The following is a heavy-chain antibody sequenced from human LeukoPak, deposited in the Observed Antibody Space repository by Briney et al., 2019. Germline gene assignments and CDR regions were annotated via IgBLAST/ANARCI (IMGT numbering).Heavy chain of an antibody. J-gene: IGHJ4*01. V-gene: IGHV1-46*01. CDR2: INPSGGST. D-gene: IGHD4-17*01. CDR3: ARDLGGDYKGYSIDY. CDR1: GYTFTSYD. Sequence: ASVKVSCKASGYTFTSYDINWVRQATGQGLEWMGIINPSGGSTSYAQKFQGRVTMTRDMSTSTVYMELSSLRSEDTAVYYCARDLGGDYKGYSIDYWGQRTLVTVSS.